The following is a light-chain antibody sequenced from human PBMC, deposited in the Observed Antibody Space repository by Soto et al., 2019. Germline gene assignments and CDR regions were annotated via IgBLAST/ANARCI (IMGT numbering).Light chain of an antibody. Sequence: DIRMTQSPSTLSTSVGDRVTITCRASQNIRGWLAWYQQKPGKAPKLLIYDASTLESGVPSRFSGSGSGTEFTLTISSLQPADFATYYCQQYNSYSWTFGQGTTVAIK. J-gene: IGKJ1*01. CDR3: QQYNSYSWT. CDR1: QNIRGW. CDR2: DAS. V-gene: IGKV1-5*01.